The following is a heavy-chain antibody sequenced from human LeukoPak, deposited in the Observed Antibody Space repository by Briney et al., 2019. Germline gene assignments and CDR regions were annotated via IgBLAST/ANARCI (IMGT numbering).Heavy chain of an antibody. J-gene: IGHJ5*02. CDR1: GGSISSYY. Sequence: KPSETLSLTCTVSGGSISSYYWSWIRQPPGKGLEWIGYIYYSGSTNYNPSLKSRVTISVDTSKNQFSLKLSSVTAADTAVYYCARHTEYYYDSSGFNWFDPWGQGTLVTVSS. D-gene: IGHD3-22*01. V-gene: IGHV4-59*08. CDR3: ARHTEYYYDSSGFNWFDP. CDR2: IYYSGST.